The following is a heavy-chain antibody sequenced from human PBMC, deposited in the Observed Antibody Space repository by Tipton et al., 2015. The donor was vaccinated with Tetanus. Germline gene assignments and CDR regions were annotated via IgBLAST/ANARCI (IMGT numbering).Heavy chain of an antibody. V-gene: IGHV4-34*01. CDR2: IHPSGSV. CDR1: GGSFSGYY. D-gene: IGHD5-24*01. CDR3: ARGRDQYKSGNY. Sequence: TLSLTCAVYGGSFSGYYCTWIRPSPGKGLEWIGEIHPSGSVNYNPSLKGRVTILLDTSENQFSLKLSSVTGADTAVYYCARGRDQYKSGNYWGQGTLVTVSS. J-gene: IGHJ4*02.